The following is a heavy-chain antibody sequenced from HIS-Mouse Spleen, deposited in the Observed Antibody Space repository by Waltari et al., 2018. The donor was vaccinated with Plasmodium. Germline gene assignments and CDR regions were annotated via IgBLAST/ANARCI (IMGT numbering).Heavy chain of an antibody. CDR2: ISYDGSNN. V-gene: IGHV3-30*18. CDR1: GSPFGSYG. J-gene: IGHJ4*02. Sequence: QVQLVESGGGVVQPGRSVRLSCAASGSPFGSYGMPWVRQAPGKGLEWVAVISYDGSNNYYADSVKGRFTISRDNSKNTLYLQMNSLRAEDTAVYYCAKAQGVINFDYWGQGTLVTVSS. D-gene: IGHD3-16*01. CDR3: AKAQGVINFDY.